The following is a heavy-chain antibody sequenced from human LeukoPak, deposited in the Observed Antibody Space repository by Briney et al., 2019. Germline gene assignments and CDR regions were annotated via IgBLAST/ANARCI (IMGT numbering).Heavy chain of an antibody. Sequence: GGSLRLSCVVSGFSVSNNYIIWVRQAPGKGLEWVAVISYDGSNKYYADSVKGRFTISRDNSKNTLYLQMNSLRAEDTAVYYCEIHCSSTSCPNNWFDPWGQGTLVTVSS. D-gene: IGHD2-2*01. CDR2: ISYDGSNK. CDR3: EIHCSSTSCPNNWFDP. J-gene: IGHJ5*02. CDR1: GFSVSNNY. V-gene: IGHV3-30*03.